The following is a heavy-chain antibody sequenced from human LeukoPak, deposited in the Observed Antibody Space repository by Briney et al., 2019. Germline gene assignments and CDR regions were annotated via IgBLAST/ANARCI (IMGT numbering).Heavy chain of an antibody. Sequence: SQTLSLTCAISGDSVSSNGASWNWIRQSPSRGLEWLGRTYYRSQQWHSDYAPSVKGRITLNPDTSKSQFSLQLNSVTPEDTAVYYCGRETDFGVVTNWGQGTLGTVSS. D-gene: IGHD3-3*01. CDR3: GRETDFGVVTN. J-gene: IGHJ4*02. V-gene: IGHV6-1*01. CDR2: TYYRSQQWHS. CDR1: GDSVSSNGAS.